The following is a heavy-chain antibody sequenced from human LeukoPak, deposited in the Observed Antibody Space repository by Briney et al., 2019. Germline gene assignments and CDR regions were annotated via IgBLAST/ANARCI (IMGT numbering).Heavy chain of an antibody. V-gene: IGHV4-61*08. Sequence: SETLSLTCAVSGGSISSGGYSWSWIRQPPGKGLEWIGYIYYSGSTNYNPSLKSRVTISVDTSKNQFSLKLSSVTAADTAVYYCARHFLGRGGYSYGLIDYWGQGTLVTVSS. D-gene: IGHD5-18*01. CDR1: GGSISSGGYS. CDR3: ARHFLGRGGYSYGLIDY. CDR2: IYYSGST. J-gene: IGHJ4*02.